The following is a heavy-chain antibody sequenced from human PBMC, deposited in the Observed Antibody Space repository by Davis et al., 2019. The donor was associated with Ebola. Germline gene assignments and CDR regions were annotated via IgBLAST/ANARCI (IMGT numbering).Heavy chain of an antibody. D-gene: IGHD6-19*01. J-gene: IGHJ4*02. Sequence: GESLKISCAASGFTFSSFWMNWVRQAPGKGLEWVSHINSDGTYIYYRDSVKGRFTISRDDAKSTLYLQMNSLRDDDTAIYYCATDPDGWLDFDYWGQGTQVTVSS. CDR3: ATDPDGWLDFDY. CDR1: GFTFSSFW. CDR2: INSDGTYI. V-gene: IGHV3-48*02.